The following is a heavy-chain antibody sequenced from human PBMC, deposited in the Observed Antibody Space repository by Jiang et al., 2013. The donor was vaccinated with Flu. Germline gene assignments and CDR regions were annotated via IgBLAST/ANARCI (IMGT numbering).Heavy chain of an antibody. CDR3: ARDHKNRTSLIAARLGDAFDI. V-gene: IGHV1-46*01. J-gene: IGHJ3*02. D-gene: IGHD6-6*01. CDR1: GYTFTSYY. Sequence: SGAEVKKPGASVKVSCKASGYTFTSYYMHWVRQAPGQGLEWMGIINPSGGSTSYAQKFQGRVTMTRDTSTSTVYMELSSLRSEDTAVYYCARDHKNRTSLIAARLGDAFDIWGQGTMVTVSS. CDR2: INPSGGST.